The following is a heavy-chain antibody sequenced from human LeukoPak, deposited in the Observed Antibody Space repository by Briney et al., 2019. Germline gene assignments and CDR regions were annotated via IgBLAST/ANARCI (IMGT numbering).Heavy chain of an antibody. J-gene: IGHJ4*02. V-gene: IGHV3-43*02. D-gene: IGHD6-6*01. CDR1: GFTFDDYA. CDR3: ARDRSEYSSSSTDY. Sequence: PGGSLRLSCAASGFTFDDYAMHWVRQAPGKGLEWVSLISGDGGTTYYADSVKGRFTLSRDNAKNSLYLQMNSLRAEDTAVYYCARDRSEYSSSSTDYWGQGTLVTVSS. CDR2: ISGDGGTT.